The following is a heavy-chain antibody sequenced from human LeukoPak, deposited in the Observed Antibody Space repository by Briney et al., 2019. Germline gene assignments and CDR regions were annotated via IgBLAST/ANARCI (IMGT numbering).Heavy chain of an antibody. J-gene: IGHJ5*02. V-gene: IGHV1-18*01. CDR2: ISAYNGNT. D-gene: IGHD1-26*01. Sequence: ASVKVSCKASGYTFTSYGVSWVRQAPGQGLEWMGWISAYNGNTNYAQKLQGRVTMTTDTSTSTAYMELRSLRSDDTAVYYCARVVGDLGQPELGDNWFDPWGQGTLVTVSS. CDR1: GYTFTSYG. CDR3: ARVVGDLGQPELGDNWFDP.